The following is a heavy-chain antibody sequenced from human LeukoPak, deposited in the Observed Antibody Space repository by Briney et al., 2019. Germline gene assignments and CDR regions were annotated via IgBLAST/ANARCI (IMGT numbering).Heavy chain of an antibody. CDR3: ARGGYCSGGSCYLDY. V-gene: IGHV1-8*02. D-gene: IGHD2-15*01. Sequence: GASVKVSCKASGYTFTGYYIHWVRQAPGQGLEWMGWMNPNSGNTGYAQKFQGRVTMTRNTSISTAYMELSSLRSEDTAVYYCARGGYCSGGSCYLDYWGQGTLVTVSS. CDR2: MNPNSGNT. J-gene: IGHJ4*02. CDR1: GYTFTGYY.